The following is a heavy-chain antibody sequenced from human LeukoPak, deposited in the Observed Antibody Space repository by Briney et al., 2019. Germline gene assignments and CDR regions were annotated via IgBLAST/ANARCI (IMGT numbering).Heavy chain of an antibody. CDR2: ISYDGSNK. V-gene: IGHV3-30*03. Sequence: GGSLRLSCAASGFTFSSYGMHWVRQAPGKGLEWVAVISYDGSNKYYADSVKGRFTISRDNSKNTLYLQINSLRAEDTAVYYCATLRDAFDIWGQGTMVTVSS. J-gene: IGHJ3*02. CDR3: ATLRDAFDI. CDR1: GFTFSSYG.